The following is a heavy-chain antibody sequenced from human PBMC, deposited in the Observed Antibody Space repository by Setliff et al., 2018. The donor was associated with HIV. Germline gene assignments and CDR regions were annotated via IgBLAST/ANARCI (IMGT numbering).Heavy chain of an antibody. V-gene: IGHV1-69*05. CDR1: GGTFSSYA. Sequence: SVKVSCKASGGTFSSYAISWVRQAPGQGLEWMGGITPLLGTTNYAQKFQGRVTITTDESTNTVYMELCGLRSEDTAVYYCAKDLKDSGWNILGGFYWGQGTLVTVS. CDR2: ITPLLGTT. CDR3: AKDLKDSGWNILGGFY. D-gene: IGHD6-19*01. J-gene: IGHJ4*02.